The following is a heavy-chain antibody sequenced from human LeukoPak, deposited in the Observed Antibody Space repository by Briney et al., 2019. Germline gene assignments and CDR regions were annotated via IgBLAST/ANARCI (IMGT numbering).Heavy chain of an antibody. CDR1: GITLSNYD. J-gene: IGHJ4*02. CDR3: AKRCVVIRVILVGFHKEAYYFES. D-gene: IGHD3/OR15-3a*01. V-gene: IGHV3-23*01. CDR2: NSGGSK. Sequence: GGSLRLSGEVSGITLSNYDMSWFRQAPGKGREWVAGNSGGSKKYADSVKGRFTIARDNRKNTLYLQMNSLRAEDTAVYFCAKRCVVIRVILVGFHKEAYYFESWGQGALVTVSS.